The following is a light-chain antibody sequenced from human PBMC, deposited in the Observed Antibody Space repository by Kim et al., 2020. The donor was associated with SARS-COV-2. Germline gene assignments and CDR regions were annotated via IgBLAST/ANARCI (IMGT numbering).Light chain of an antibody. V-gene: IGLV2-11*02. Sequence: QSALTQTRAVSGSPGQSVTISCTGTSNYVGGYDYVSWYQQHPGKAPKLIIRDVSRRPSGVPDRFSGSKSGNTASLTISGLQVEDEADYYCCSYAGSYTYVFGIGTKVTVL. CDR2: DVS. CDR1: SNYVGGYDY. J-gene: IGLJ1*01. CDR3: CSYAGSYTYV.